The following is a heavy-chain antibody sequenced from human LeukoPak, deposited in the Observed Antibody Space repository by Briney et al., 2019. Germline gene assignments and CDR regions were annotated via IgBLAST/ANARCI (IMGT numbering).Heavy chain of an antibody. CDR1: GDSVSSNTAT. V-gene: IGHV6-1*01. J-gene: IGHJ4*02. CDR2: TFYRSKWSN. Sequence: SQTLSLTCVISGDSVSSNTATWNWIRQSPSRGLEWLGRTFYRSKWSNDFSPSLKRRMSINPDTSKNQFSLHLKYVTPDDTAVYYCARGKYTSGSPFDYWGQGTLVTVSS. CDR3: ARGKYTSGSPFDY. D-gene: IGHD5-12*01.